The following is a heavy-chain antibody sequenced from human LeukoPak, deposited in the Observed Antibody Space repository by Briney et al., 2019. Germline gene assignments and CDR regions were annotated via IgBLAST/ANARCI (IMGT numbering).Heavy chain of an antibody. Sequence: GRSLRLSCAASGFTFSSYGMHWVRQAPGKGLEWVAVISYDGSNKYYADSVKGRFTISRDNSKNTLYLQMNSLRAEDTAVYYCAKRLTVTKECLLGSYYGMDVWGKGTAVTVSS. CDR2: ISYDGSNK. J-gene: IGHJ6*04. CDR1: GFTFSSYG. V-gene: IGHV3-30*18. D-gene: IGHD4-17*01. CDR3: AKRLTVTKECLLGSYYGMDV.